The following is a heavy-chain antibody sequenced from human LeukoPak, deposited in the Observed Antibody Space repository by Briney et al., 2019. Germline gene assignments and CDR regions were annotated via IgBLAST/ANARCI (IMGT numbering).Heavy chain of an antibody. Sequence: SETLSLTCTVSGGSISSYYWSWIRQPAGKGLEWIGRIYTSGSTNYNPSLKSRVTMSVDTSKNQFSLKLSSVTAADTAVYYCARGFYSSGWYGTNYYYYYGMDVWGQGTRSPSP. J-gene: IGHJ6*02. CDR2: IYTSGST. CDR3: ARGFYSSGWYGTNYYYYYGMDV. D-gene: IGHD6-19*01. V-gene: IGHV4-4*07. CDR1: GGSISSYY.